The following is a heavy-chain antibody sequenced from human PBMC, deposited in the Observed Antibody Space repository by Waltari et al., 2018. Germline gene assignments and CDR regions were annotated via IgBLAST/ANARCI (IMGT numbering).Heavy chain of an antibody. D-gene: IGHD3-10*01. J-gene: IGHJ3*02. V-gene: IGHV1-46*01. CDR1: GYTFTSYY. CDR3: ARVLGWFREPKGAFDI. Sequence: QVQLVQSGAEVKKPGASVKVSCKASGYTFTSYYMHWVRQAPGQGLEWMGIINPSGGSTSYAQKFQGRVTMTRDTSTSTVYMELSSLRSEDTAVYYCARVLGWFREPKGAFDIWGQGTMVTVSS. CDR2: INPSGGST.